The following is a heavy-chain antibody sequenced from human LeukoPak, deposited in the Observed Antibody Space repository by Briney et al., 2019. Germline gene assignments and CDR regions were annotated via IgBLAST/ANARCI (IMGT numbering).Heavy chain of an antibody. CDR1: GFTVSSNY. CDR3: AREDRSGSYPDY. CDR2: IYSGGST. Sequence: SGGSLRLSCAASGFTVSSNYMSWVRQAPGKGLEWVSVIYSGGSTYYADSVKGRFTIFRDNSKNTLYLQMNSLRAEDTAVYYCAREDRSGSYPDYWGQGTLVTVSS. V-gene: IGHV3-66*01. J-gene: IGHJ4*02. D-gene: IGHD3-10*01.